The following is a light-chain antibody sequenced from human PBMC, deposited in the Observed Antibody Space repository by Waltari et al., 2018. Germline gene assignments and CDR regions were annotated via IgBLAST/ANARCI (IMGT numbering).Light chain of an antibody. J-gene: IGKJ5*01. CDR1: QSVSSY. CDR2: DAS. CDR3: QQRSNWPPIT. Sequence: EIVLTQSPATLSLSPGERATLSCRASQSVSSYLAWYQQKPGPAPRLLIYDASNRATGTPARFSGSESGKDFTLTISSLEPEDFAVYYCQQRSNWPPITFGQGTRLEIK. V-gene: IGKV3-11*01.